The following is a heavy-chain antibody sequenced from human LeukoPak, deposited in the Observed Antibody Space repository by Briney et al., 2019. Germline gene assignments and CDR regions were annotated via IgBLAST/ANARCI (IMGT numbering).Heavy chain of an antibody. CDR3: ARDDGRYFDRLGHDAFDI. CDR2: IIPIFGTS. J-gene: IGHJ3*02. D-gene: IGHD3-9*01. V-gene: IGHV1-69*13. CDR1: GGTFSTYA. Sequence: SVKVSCKASGGTFSTYAISWVRQAPGQGLEWMGGIIPIFGTSNYAQNFQGSVTITADESTSTAYMELSSLRSEDTAVYYCARDDGRYFDRLGHDAFDIWGQGTLVTVSS.